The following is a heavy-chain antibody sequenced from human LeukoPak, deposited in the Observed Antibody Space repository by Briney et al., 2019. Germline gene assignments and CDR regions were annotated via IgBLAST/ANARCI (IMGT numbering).Heavy chain of an antibody. CDR2: IWFDESNK. CDR1: GFDFSRYG. J-gene: IGHJ4*02. V-gene: IGHV3-33*06. D-gene: IGHD3-22*01. Sequence: GRSLRLSCEGSGFDFSRYGMHWVRQAPGKGLEWVAMIWFDESNKYYVDSVQGRSTISRDNSKNMMYLQMNSLRFEDTAVYYCAKEAQSSGRYLPEYYFDSWGQGTLVTVSS. CDR3: AKEAQSSGRYLPEYYFDS.